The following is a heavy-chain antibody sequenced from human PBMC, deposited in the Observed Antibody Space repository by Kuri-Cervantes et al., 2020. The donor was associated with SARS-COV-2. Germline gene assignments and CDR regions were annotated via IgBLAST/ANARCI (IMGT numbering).Heavy chain of an antibody. Sequence: ASVKVSCKASGYTFTSYAMHWVRQAPGQGLEWMGWINPNSGGTNYAQKFQGWVTMTRDTSISTAYMELSRLRSDDTAVYYCARGLDTAMAYYFDYWGQGTLVTVSS. D-gene: IGHD5-18*01. CDR2: INPNSGGT. CDR3: ARGLDTAMAYYFDY. CDR1: GYTFTSYA. V-gene: IGHV1-2*04. J-gene: IGHJ4*02.